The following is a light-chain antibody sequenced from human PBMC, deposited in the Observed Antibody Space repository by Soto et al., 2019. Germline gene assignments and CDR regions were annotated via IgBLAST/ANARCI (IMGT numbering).Light chain of an antibody. V-gene: IGKV1-5*03. Sequence: DVEMTQSPSTLPTSIGDRVTINCRARQNVSNWLSWYQQKPGKAPKLLIYKASRLESGVPSRFSASGSGTDFPLTINSLQSDDVATYFCQQYSKESTFGQGTKLEIK. CDR2: KAS. CDR3: QQYSKEST. CDR1: QNVSNW. J-gene: IGKJ2*01.